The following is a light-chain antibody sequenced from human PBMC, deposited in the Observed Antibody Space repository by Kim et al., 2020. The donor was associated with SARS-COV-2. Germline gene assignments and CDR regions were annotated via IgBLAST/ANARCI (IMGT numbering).Light chain of an antibody. V-gene: IGLV1-44*01. J-gene: IGLJ2*01. CDR2: SNN. CDR1: ISNIGSNT. CDR3: TTWDDSLNGVV. Sequence: QSVLTQPPSASGTPGQRVTISCSGSISNIGSNTVNWYLQLPGTAPRLLIYSNNQRPSGVPDRFSGSKSGTSASLAISGLQSEDEADYYCTTWDDSLNGVVFGGGTKLTVL.